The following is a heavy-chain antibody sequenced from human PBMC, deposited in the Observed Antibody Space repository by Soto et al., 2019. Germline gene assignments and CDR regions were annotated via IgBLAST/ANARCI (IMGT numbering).Heavy chain of an antibody. CDR1: GGSFSGYY. D-gene: IGHD3-22*01. CDR2: INHSGST. CDR3: ARGLGITMIVVSKYFDY. J-gene: IGHJ4*02. V-gene: IGHV4-34*01. Sequence: SETLSLTCAVYGGSFSGYYWSWIRQPPGKGLEWIGEINHSGSTNYNPSLKSRVTISVDTSKNQFSLKLSSVTAADTAVYYCARGLGITMIVVSKYFDYWGQGTLVTV.